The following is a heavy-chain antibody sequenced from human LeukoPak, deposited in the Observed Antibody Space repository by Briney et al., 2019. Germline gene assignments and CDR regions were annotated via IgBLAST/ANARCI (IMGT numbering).Heavy chain of an antibody. CDR3: ARPYCSSTSCYDNWFDP. J-gene: IGHJ5*02. CDR1: GGTFSSYA. CDR2: IIPSFGTA. Sequence: ASVKVSCKASGGTFSSYAISWVRQAPGQGLEWMGGIIPSFGTANYAQKFQGRVKITADESTSTAYMELSSLRSEDTAVYYCARPYCSSTSCYDNWFDPWGQGTLVAVSS. D-gene: IGHD2-2*01. V-gene: IGHV1-69*13.